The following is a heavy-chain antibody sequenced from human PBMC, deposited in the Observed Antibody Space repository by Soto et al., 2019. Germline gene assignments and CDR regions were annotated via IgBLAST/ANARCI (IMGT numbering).Heavy chain of an antibody. CDR3: ARDYGDYYDSSGYYPRGGYFDY. Sequence: ASVKVSCKASGYTFTSYAMHWVRQAPGQRLEWMGWINAGNGNTKYSQKFQGRVTITRDTSASTAYMELSRPRSDDTAVYYCARDYGDYYDSSGYYPRGGYFDYWGQGTLVTVSS. CDR1: GYTFTSYA. J-gene: IGHJ4*02. V-gene: IGHV1-3*01. D-gene: IGHD3-22*01. CDR2: INAGNGNT.